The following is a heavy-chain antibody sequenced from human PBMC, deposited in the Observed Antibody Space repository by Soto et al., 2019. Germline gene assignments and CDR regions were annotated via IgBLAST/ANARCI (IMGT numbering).Heavy chain of an antibody. J-gene: IGHJ6*02. CDR1: GDSVSSNSAA. D-gene: IGHD2-21*02. V-gene: IGHV6-1*01. Sequence: QVQLQQSGPGLVKPSQTLSLTCAISGDSVSSNSAAWNWIRQSPSRGLEWLGRAYYRSQWYYDSAVFVRSRITVIPETSKNQFSRQRSSVTPEDTAVYFCTKQKGDSRTYNGMDVWGQGTTVIVSS. CDR2: AYYRSQWYY. CDR3: TKQKGDSRTYNGMDV.